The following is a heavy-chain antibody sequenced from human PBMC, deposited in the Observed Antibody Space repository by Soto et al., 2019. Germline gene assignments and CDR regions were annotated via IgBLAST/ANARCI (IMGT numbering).Heavy chain of an antibody. CDR2: INHSGST. CDR3: ARGPDFWSGPGYGMDV. V-gene: IGHV4-34*01. CDR1: GGSFSGYY. D-gene: IGHD3-3*01. J-gene: IGHJ6*02. Sequence: QVQLQQWGAGLLKPSETLSLTCAVYGGSFSGYYWSWIRQPPGKGLEWIGEINHSGSTNYNPSLKSRVTISVDTSKNQFSLKLSSVTAADTAVYYCARGPDFWSGPGYGMDVWGQGTTVTVSS.